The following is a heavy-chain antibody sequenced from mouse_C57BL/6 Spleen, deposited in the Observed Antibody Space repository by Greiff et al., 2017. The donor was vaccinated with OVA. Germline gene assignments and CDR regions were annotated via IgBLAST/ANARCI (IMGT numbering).Heavy chain of an antibody. V-gene: IGHV1-50*01. Sequence: QVQLKQPGAELVKPGASVKLSCKASGYTFTSYWMQWVKQRPGQGLEWIGEIDPSDSYTNYNQKFKGKATLTVDTSSSTAYMQLSSLTSEDSAVYYCARSGQLRLRVDYWGQGTTLTVSS. CDR3: ARSGQLRLRVDY. D-gene: IGHD3-2*02. CDR2: IDPSDSYT. CDR1: GYTFTSYW. J-gene: IGHJ2*01.